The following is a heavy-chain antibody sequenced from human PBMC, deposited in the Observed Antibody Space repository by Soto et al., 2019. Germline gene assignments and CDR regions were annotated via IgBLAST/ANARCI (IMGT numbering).Heavy chain of an antibody. Sequence: ASLKLSCKASGYTFTSYDINWVRQATGQGLEWMGWMNPNSGNTGYAQKFQGRVTMTRNTSISTAYMELSSLRSEDTAVYYCARSITIFYYYYYMDVWGKGTTVTVSS. CDR3: ARSITIFYYYYYMDV. D-gene: IGHD3-9*01. J-gene: IGHJ6*03. V-gene: IGHV1-8*01. CDR2: MNPNSGNT. CDR1: GYTFTSYD.